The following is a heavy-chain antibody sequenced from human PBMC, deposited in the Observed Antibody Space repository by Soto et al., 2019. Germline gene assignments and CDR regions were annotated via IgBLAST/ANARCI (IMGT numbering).Heavy chain of an antibody. CDR2: IKKDGSEK. Sequence: EVQLVESGGGLVQPGGSLRLSYAASGFTFSTYWMNWVRQAPGKGLEWVANIKKDGSEKYYVDSVKGRFTISRDNAKNSLYLQMNNLRVEDTALYYCSGGSGWLQTNWGQGTLVTVSS. CDR1: GFTFSTYW. D-gene: IGHD6-19*01. J-gene: IGHJ4*02. V-gene: IGHV3-7*03. CDR3: SGGSGWLQTN.